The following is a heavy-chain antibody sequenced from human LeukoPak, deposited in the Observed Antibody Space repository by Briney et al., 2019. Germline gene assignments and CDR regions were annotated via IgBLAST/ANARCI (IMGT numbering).Heavy chain of an antibody. D-gene: IGHD3-22*01. CDR2: IYYSGRT. CDR1: GGSFSGYY. J-gene: IGHJ1*01. V-gene: IGHV4-34*01. Sequence: SETLSLTCAVYGGSFSGYYWSWIRQPPGKGLEWIGTIYYSGRTYYSPSLKSRVTLSVDMSNNQFSLTLSSVTAADTALYFCTRRRYYDSSGYLEWGQGTLVTVSS. CDR3: TRRRYYDSSGYLE.